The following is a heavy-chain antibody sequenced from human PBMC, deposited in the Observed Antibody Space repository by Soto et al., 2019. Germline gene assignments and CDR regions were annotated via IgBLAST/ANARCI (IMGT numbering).Heavy chain of an antibody. V-gene: IGHV3-48*01. CDR3: ARDGSLDY. J-gene: IGHJ4*02. Sequence: GXSLRLSCAASGFTFSSYSINWVRLAPGKGLEWVSYISSSSSTIYYADSVKGRFTISRDNAKNSLYLKMNSLRAEDTAVYYCARDGSLDYWAQGTLVTVSS. CDR1: GFTFSSYS. CDR2: ISSSSSTI. D-gene: IGHD2-15*01.